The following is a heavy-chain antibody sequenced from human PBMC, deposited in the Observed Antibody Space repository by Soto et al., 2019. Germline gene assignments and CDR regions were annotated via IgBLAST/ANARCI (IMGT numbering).Heavy chain of an antibody. Sequence: GGSLRLSCAASGFTFSSYAMHWVRQAPGKGLEWVAVISYDGSNKYYADSVKGRFTISRDNSKNTLYLQMNSLRAEDTAVYYCASDGSNPNGFDTWGQGTLVTVSS. J-gene: IGHJ5*02. CDR2: ISYDGSNK. D-gene: IGHD3-10*01. V-gene: IGHV3-30*04. CDR3: ASDGSNPNGFDT. CDR1: GFTFSSYA.